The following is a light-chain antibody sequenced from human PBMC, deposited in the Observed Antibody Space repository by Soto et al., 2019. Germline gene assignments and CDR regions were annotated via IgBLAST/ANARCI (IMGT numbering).Light chain of an antibody. Sequence: QSVLTQPRSVSGSPGQSVTISCTGTSSDVGRFEYVSWYQQHPGEAPKVVVYDTTKRPSGVPDRFSGSKSGNTASLTISGLQAEDEADYYCCSYAGIYSYVFGTGTKVTVL. J-gene: IGLJ1*01. V-gene: IGLV2-11*01. CDR2: DTT. CDR3: CSYAGIYSYV. CDR1: SSDVGRFEY.